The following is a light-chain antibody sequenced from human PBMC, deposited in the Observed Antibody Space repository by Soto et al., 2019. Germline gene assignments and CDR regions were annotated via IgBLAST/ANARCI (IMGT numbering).Light chain of an antibody. J-gene: IGLJ1*01. V-gene: IGLV2-23*01. CDR2: EGS. CDR3: CSSAGSRTSV. CDR1: SSDVGSYNL. Sequence: QSVLTLPASVSGSPGQSITISCTGTSSDVGSYNLVSWYQQHPGKAPKLMIYEGSKRPSGVSNRFSGSKSGNTASLTILGLQAEDEADYYCCSSAGSRTSVFGTGTKVTVL.